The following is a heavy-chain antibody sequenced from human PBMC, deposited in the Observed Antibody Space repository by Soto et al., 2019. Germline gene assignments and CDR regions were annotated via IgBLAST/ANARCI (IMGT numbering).Heavy chain of an antibody. J-gene: IGHJ4*02. CDR1: GFTFSSYA. CDR2: ISGSGGST. CDR3: AKDIKKRWIFVLWNFDY. Sequence: EVQLLESGGGLVQPGGSLRLSCAASGFTFSSYAMRWVRQAPGKGLEWVSAISGSGGSTYYADSVKGRFTISRDNSKNTLHVQMNSLRAEDTALYYCAKDIKKRWIFVLWNFDYWGQGTLVTVSS. D-gene: IGHD3-3*01. V-gene: IGHV3-23*01.